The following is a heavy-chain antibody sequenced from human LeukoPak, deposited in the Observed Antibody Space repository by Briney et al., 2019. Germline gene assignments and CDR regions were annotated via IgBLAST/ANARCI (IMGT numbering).Heavy chain of an antibody. CDR2: IYLGDSDT. V-gene: IGHV5-51*01. CDR1: GYSFTSYW. CDR3: ARTSYCSSTSCHEGDY. J-gene: IGHJ4*02. D-gene: IGHD2-2*01. Sequence: GESLKISCKGPGYSFTSYWIGWVRQMPGKGLEWMGIIYLGDSDTRYSPSFQGQVTISADKSISTAYLQWSSLKASDTAMYYCARTSYCSSTSCHEGDYWGQGTLVTVSS.